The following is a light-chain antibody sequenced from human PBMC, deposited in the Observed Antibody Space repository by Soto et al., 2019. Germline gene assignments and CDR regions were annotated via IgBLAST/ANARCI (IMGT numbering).Light chain of an antibody. Sequence: QSVLTQPRSVSGSPGQSVTISCTGTSSDVGGYEYVSWYQQHPGKAPKLMIYDVTKRPSGVPDRFSVSRSGNTASLTISGLQTEDEADYYCCSYAGSPFYVFGIGTKLTVL. V-gene: IGLV2-11*01. CDR2: DVT. J-gene: IGLJ1*01. CDR3: CSYAGSPFYV. CDR1: SSDVGGYEY.